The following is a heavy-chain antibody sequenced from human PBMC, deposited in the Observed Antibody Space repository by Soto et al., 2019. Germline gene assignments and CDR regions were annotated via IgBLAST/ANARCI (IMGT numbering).Heavy chain of an antibody. J-gene: IGHJ4*02. CDR1: GGTITNYY. Sequence: PSETLSLTCTLSGGTITNYYWSWIRQPAGKGLEWIGRIYSSGSTNYNPSLNSRVIMSVDTSQNQFSLNLSSVTAADTAKYYCARENILTAATGKREFDCWGQGTLVTVSS. CDR3: ARENILTAATGKREFDC. V-gene: IGHV4-4*07. CDR2: IYSSGST. D-gene: IGHD6-13*01.